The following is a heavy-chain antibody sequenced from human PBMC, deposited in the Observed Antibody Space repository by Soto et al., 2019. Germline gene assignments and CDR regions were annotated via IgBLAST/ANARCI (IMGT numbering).Heavy chain of an antibody. J-gene: IGHJ4*02. D-gene: IGHD3-22*01. CDR3: ARSRHITMIVVVPFDY. V-gene: IGHV4-59*06. Sequence: SETLSLTCTVSGGSISSYYWSWIRQPPGKGLEWIGYIYYSGSTYYNPSLKSRVTISVDTSKNQFSLKLSSVTAADTAVYYCARSRHITMIVVVPFDYWGQGTLVTVSS. CDR2: IYYSGST. CDR1: GGSISSYY.